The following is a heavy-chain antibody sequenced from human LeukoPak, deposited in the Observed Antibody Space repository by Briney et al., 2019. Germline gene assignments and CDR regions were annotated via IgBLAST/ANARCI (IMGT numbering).Heavy chain of an antibody. Sequence: GRSLRLSCAASGFIFNSYGMHWVRQAPGKGLEWVALIWYDGSNKYYTDSVKGRFTISRDNSKNTLYLEMNSLRAEDTAIYCCAREGPRGNSQFDYWGQGTLVTVSS. CDR2: IWYDGSNK. V-gene: IGHV3-33*01. J-gene: IGHJ4*02. CDR3: AREGPRGNSQFDY. D-gene: IGHD2/OR15-2a*01. CDR1: GFIFNSYG.